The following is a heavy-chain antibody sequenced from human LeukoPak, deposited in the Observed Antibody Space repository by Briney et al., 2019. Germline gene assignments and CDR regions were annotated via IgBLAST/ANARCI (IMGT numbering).Heavy chain of an antibody. D-gene: IGHD1-1*01. V-gene: IGHV3-30*04. CDR1: GFTFSSYA. J-gene: IGHJ4*02. CDR2: ISYDGSNK. CDR3: ARDLERVFDY. Sequence: GGSLRLSCAASGFTFSSYAMHWVRQAPGKGLEWVAVISYDGSNKYYAGSVKGRFTISRDNSKNTLYLQMNSLRAEDTAVYYCARDLERVFDYWGQGTLVTVSS.